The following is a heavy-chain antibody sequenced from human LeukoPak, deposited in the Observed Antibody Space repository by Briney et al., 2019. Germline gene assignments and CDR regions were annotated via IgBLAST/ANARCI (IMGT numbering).Heavy chain of an antibody. CDR3: ARADKDDWSDEVHRNWFDP. CDR2: IYYIGTT. D-gene: IGHD3-9*01. V-gene: IGHV4-30-4*01. Sequence: SRTLSLTCTVSGGSISSGDHYWGWVRQPPGKGLEWIGYIYYIGTTYYNPSLNSRAILSLDTSKNQLSLELNSVTAADTALYYCARADKDDWSDEVHRNWFDPWGQGTLVTVSS. CDR1: GGSISSGDHY. J-gene: IGHJ5*02.